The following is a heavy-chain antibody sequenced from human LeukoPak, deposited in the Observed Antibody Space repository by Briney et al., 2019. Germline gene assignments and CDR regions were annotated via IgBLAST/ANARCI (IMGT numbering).Heavy chain of an antibody. CDR1: VFTFSDYY. J-gene: IGHJ4*02. D-gene: IGHD3-3*01. Sequence: SGGSLRLSCATPVFTFSDYYMRWIRQAPGRGLECISYISRSGGSIYYADSVEGRFTVSRDNAKNSLYLQMKSLRAEDTAVYYCARDGSTYYDIWSVYPYWGQGTLVTVSS. V-gene: IGHV3-11*04. CDR2: ISRSGGSI. CDR3: ARDGSTYYDIWSVYPY.